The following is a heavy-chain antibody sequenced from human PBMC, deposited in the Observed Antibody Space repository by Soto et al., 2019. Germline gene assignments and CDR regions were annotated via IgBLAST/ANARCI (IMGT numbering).Heavy chain of an antibody. CDR2: INAGNGNT. CDR3: ARAWVVVTAPDY. Sequence: QVQLVQSGAEEKKPGASVKVSCKASGYTFTSYAMHWVRQAPGQRLEWMGWINAGNGNTKYSQKFQGRVTITRDTSGSTAYMELSILRSEDTAVYYCARAWVVVTAPDYWGQGTLVNVSS. CDR1: GYTFTSYA. D-gene: IGHD2-21*02. V-gene: IGHV1-3*05. J-gene: IGHJ4*02.